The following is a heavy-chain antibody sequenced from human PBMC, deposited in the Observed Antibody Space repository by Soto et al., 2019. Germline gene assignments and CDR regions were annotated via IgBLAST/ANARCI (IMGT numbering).Heavy chain of an antibody. CDR2: IYYSGST. Sequence: QLQLQESGPGLVKPSETLSLTCTVSGGSISSSSYYWGWIRQPPGKGLEWIGSIYYSGSTYYNPSLKSRVTISVDTSKNQFSLKLSSVTAADTAVYYCARYGLRLPPDYWGQGTLVTVSS. D-gene: IGHD3-10*01. V-gene: IGHV4-39*01. J-gene: IGHJ4*02. CDR1: GGSISSSSYY. CDR3: ARYGLRLPPDY.